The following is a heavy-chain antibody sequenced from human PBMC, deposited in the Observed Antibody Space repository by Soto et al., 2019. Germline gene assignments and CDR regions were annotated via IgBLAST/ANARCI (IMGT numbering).Heavy chain of an antibody. CDR2: ISGGGGST. J-gene: IGHJ4*02. Sequence: GGSLRLSCAASGFTFSSYAMSWVRQAPGKGLEWVSAISGGGGSTYYADSVKGRFTISRDNSKNTLYLQMNSLRAEDTAVYYCAKALAEYSGYDYFDYWGQGTLVTVSS. D-gene: IGHD5-12*01. CDR1: GFTFSSYA. V-gene: IGHV3-23*01. CDR3: AKALAEYSGYDYFDY.